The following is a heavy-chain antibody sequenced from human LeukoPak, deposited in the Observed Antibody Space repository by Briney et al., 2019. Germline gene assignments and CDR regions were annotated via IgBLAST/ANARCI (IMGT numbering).Heavy chain of an antibody. Sequence: GGSLRLSCAASGFTFDDYGMSWVRQAPGKGLEWVSGINWNGGSTGYADSVKGRFTISRDNAKNSLYLRMNSLRAEDTALYYCARGIDSSGYYVVDYWGQGTLVTVSS. D-gene: IGHD3-22*01. V-gene: IGHV3-20*04. CDR1: GFTFDDYG. CDR2: INWNGGST. J-gene: IGHJ4*02. CDR3: ARGIDSSGYYVVDY.